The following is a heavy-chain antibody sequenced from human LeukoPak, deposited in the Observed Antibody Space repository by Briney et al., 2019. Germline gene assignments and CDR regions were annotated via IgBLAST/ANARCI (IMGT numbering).Heavy chain of an antibody. Sequence: PAETLSLTCTVSGGSISSYYWSWIRQPPGKGLEWIGYIYYSGSTNYNPSLKSRVTISVDTSKNQFSLKLSSVTAADTAVYYCARKDGRDSSGYYTYFDYWGQGPLVRVSS. CDR3: ARKDGRDSSGYYTYFDY. V-gene: IGHV4-59*01. CDR2: IYYSGST. J-gene: IGHJ4*02. D-gene: IGHD3-22*01. CDR1: GGSISSYY.